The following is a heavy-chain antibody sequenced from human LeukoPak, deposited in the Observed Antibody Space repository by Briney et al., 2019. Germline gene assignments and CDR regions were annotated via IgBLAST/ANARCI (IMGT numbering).Heavy chain of an antibody. V-gene: IGHV1-69*02. Sequence: SVKVSCKASGGTFSSYTISWVRQAPGQGLEWMGRIIPILGIANYAQKFQGRVTITADKSTSTAYMELSSLRSEDTAVYYCAAAISGYYNYSDYWGQGTLVTVSS. D-gene: IGHD3-22*01. CDR2: IIPILGIA. CDR1: GGTFSSYT. J-gene: IGHJ4*02. CDR3: AAAISGYYNYSDY.